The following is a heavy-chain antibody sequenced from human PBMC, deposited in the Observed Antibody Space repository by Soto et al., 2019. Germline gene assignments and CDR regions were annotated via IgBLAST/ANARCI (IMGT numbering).Heavy chain of an antibody. CDR2: IIPIFGTA. CDR1: GGTFSSYA. V-gene: IGHV1-69*01. CDR3: ARGGGGGYDSSGYLNWFDP. J-gene: IGHJ5*02. D-gene: IGHD3-22*01. Sequence: QVQLVQSGAEVKKPGSSVKVSCKASGGTFSSYAISWVRQAPGQGLEWMGGIIPIFGTANYAQKFQGRVTITADEYTSTAHRGLSSLRSEDTAVYYCARGGGGGYDSSGYLNWFDPWGQGTLVTVSS.